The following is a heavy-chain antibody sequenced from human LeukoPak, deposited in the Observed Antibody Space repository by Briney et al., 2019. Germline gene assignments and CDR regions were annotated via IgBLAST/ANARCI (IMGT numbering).Heavy chain of an antibody. CDR2: ISAYNGNT. CDR1: GYTFSRYG. J-gene: IGHJ4*02. CDR3: AAELDYYGSGSYYS. V-gene: IGHV1-18*01. D-gene: IGHD3-10*01. Sequence: ASVRVSCKASGYTFSRYGITWVRQAPGQGLEWVAWISAYNGNTNYAHSVQGRLTMTTDISTSTAYMDLRSLRSDDTAVYYCAAELDYYGSGSYYSWGQGTLVTVSS.